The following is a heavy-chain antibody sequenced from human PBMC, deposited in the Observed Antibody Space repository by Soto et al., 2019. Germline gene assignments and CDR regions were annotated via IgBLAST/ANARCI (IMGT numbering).Heavy chain of an antibody. CDR2: IYYSGST. D-gene: IGHD3-9*01. V-gene: IGHV4-59*01. J-gene: IGHJ3*02. Sequence: PSDTLSLTCIVSGGSLRDYYWSWIRQPPGKGLEWIGYIYYSGSTNYNPSLKSRVTISVDTSKNQFSLNLSSVTAADTAVYYCARDSYDILTGYYHAFDMWRQGTMVTVSS. CDR3: ARDSYDILTGYYHAFDM. CDR1: GGSLRDYY.